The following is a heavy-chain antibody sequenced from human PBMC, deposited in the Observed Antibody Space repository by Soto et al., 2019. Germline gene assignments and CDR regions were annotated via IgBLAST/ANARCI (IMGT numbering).Heavy chain of an antibody. D-gene: IGHD6-6*01. CDR2: ISGSDDST. V-gene: IGHV3-23*01. J-gene: IGHJ4*02. Sequence: EVQLLESGGGLVQPGESLRLSCAASGFTFSSYAMSWVRQAPGKGLECVSVISGSDDSTYYADSVKGRFTISRDNSKNTLYLQMNSLKAADTVVYYFVKMSSSSTFDYWGQGTLVTVSS. CDR3: VKMSSSSTFDY. CDR1: GFTFSSYA.